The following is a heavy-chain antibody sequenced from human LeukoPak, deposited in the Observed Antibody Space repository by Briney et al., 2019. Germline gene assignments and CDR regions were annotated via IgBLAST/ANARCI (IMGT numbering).Heavy chain of an antibody. V-gene: IGHV3-48*04. Sequence: PGGSLRLSCAASGFTFSSYSMNWVRQAPGKGLEWVSYISSSSSTIYYADSVKGRFTISRDNAKNSLYLQMNSLRAEDTAVYYCAREDSSSWYLNYYYGMDVWGQGTTVTVSS. CDR3: AREDSSSWYLNYYYGMDV. J-gene: IGHJ6*02. CDR1: GFTFSSYS. CDR2: ISSSSSTI. D-gene: IGHD6-13*01.